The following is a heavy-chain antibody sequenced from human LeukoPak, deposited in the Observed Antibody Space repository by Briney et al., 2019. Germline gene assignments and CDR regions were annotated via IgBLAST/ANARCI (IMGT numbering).Heavy chain of an antibody. D-gene: IGHD6-19*01. J-gene: IGHJ4*02. CDR1: GFIFSNCA. CDR2: IYNNCGTT. CDR3: AKCGSGGSLSAY. V-gene: IGHV3-23*01. Sequence: PGGSLTLSCTASGFIFSNCAMSWVCQAPGKGLEWVANIYNNCGTTYSADSVKGRFTISRDNSSNTLYLQMNSPIAAATPVFYCAKCGSGGSLSAYWGQGTLVTVSS.